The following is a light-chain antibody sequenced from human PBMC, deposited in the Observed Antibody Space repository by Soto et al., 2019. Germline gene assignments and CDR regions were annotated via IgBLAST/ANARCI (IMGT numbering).Light chain of an antibody. CDR2: DND. CDR1: TSNIGHNF. J-gene: IGLJ2*01. CDR3: GSWDTSLGAGRV. Sequence: QSVLTQPPSVSAAPGQTVTIACSGSTSNIGHNFVSWYQQFPGAAPQLIIYDNDKRPSGVPDRFSGSKSGASATLAISGLQAGDEADYYCGSWDTSLGAGRVVGGGTKLTVL. V-gene: IGLV1-51*01.